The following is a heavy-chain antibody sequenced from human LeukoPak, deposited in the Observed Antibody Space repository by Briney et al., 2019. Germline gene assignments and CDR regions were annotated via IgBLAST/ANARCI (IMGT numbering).Heavy chain of an antibody. CDR3: ARTSSTSCPGGLRFWESTISGYYFDY. Sequence: SETLSLTCAVYGGSFSGYYWSWIRQPPGKGLEWIGEINHSGSTNYNPSLKSRVTISVDTSKNQFSLKLSSVTAADTAVYYCARTSSTSCPGGLRFWESTISGYYFDYWGQGTLVTVSS. D-gene: IGHD2-2*01. V-gene: IGHV4-34*01. J-gene: IGHJ4*02. CDR2: INHSGST. CDR1: GGSFSGYY.